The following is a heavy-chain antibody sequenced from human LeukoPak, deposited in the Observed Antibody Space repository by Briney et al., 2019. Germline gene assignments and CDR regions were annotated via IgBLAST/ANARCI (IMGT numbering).Heavy chain of an antibody. CDR3: ARDLGLRGST. D-gene: IGHD5-12*01. J-gene: IGHJ5*02. CDR2: MYGDMRDI. CDR1: GLTFSNSW. V-gene: IGHV3-74*01. Sequence: GGCLRLSCEASGLTFSNSWMHWVRQIPGKGLVWVSRMYGDMRDISYADSVKGRFTISRDNAKNTVYLQMNSLRGEDTAVYYCARDLGLRGSTWGQGTLVTVSS.